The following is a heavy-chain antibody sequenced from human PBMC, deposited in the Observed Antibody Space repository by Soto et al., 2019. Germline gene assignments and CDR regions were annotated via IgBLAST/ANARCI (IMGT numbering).Heavy chain of an antibody. D-gene: IGHD5-18*01. CDR3: ARDGNFALRGYSFGFDF. CDR1: GYRFSTHY. CDR2: MNVGTGGT. J-gene: IGHJ4*02. Sequence: ASVKVSCKASGYRFSTHYIHWVRQAPGEGLEWMGRMNVGTGGTTYAHKFQGRVTMTRDTSIRTAYLEVSSVKSDDTAMYYCARDGNFALRGYSFGFDFWGQGTLVTVSS. V-gene: IGHV1-2*06.